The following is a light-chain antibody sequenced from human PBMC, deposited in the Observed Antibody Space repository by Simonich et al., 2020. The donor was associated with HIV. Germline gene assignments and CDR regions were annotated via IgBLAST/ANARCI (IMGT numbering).Light chain of an antibody. Sequence: NFMLTQPHSVSESPGKTVTISCTRSSGSISSNSVQWYQQRPGRAPTTVIYEDNQRHSGVPDRFSGSIDSSSNSASLTISGLKTEDEADYYCQSYDSSRDVVFGGGTKLTVL. CDR3: QSYDSSRDVV. CDR1: SGSISSNS. J-gene: IGLJ2*01. CDR2: EDN. V-gene: IGLV6-57*03.